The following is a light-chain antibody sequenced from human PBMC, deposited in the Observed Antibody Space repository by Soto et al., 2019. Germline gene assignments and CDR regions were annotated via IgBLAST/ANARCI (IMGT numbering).Light chain of an antibody. CDR3: QQYANYPYT. V-gene: IGKV1-16*01. CDR2: AAS. J-gene: IGKJ2*01. Sequence: DIQMTQSPSSLSASVGDRVTITCRASLAMNNYLAWFQQKPGNAPKSLIYAASSLQTGVPSRFSGSGFGTDFTLTISSPQPEDSATYYCQQYANYPYTFGQGTKLEIK. CDR1: LAMNNY.